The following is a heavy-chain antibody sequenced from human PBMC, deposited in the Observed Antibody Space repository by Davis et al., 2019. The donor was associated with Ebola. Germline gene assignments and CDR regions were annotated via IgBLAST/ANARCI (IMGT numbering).Heavy chain of an antibody. CDR3: TTDRGDTVTNYYYYGMDV. Sequence: PGGSLRLSCAASGFTFSNAWMNWVRQAPGKGLEWVGRIKSKTDGGTTDYAAPVKGRFTISRDDSKNTLYLQMNSLKTEDTAVYYCTTDRGDTVTNYYYYGMDVWGQGTTVTVSS. CDR1: GFTFSNAW. V-gene: IGHV3-15*07. D-gene: IGHD4-11*01. J-gene: IGHJ6*02. CDR2: IKSKTDGGTT.